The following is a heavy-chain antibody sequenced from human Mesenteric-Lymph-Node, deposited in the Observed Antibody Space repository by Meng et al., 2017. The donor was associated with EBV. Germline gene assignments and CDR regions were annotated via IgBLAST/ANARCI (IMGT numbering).Heavy chain of an antibody. J-gene: IGHJ2*01. V-gene: IGHV4-4*02. CDR3: ARGEIVRGEWYFDL. CDR2: IYHGGST. CDR1: GGSSSSSNW. D-gene: IGHD1-26*01. Sequence: VHTQGWGPGLVKPSGTPSLTFAGSGGSSSSSNWWSWVRQPPGKGLEWIGEIYHGGSTNYNPSLKSRVTMSVDKSQNQFSLKLTSVTAADRAIYYCARGEIVRGEWYFDLWGRGTLVTVSS.